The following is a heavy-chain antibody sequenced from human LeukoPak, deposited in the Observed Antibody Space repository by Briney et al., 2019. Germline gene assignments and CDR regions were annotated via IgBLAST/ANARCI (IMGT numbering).Heavy chain of an antibody. J-gene: IGHJ4*02. V-gene: IGHV3-7*05. CDR3: ARAGSVGSVDY. D-gene: IGHD5-24*01. Sequence: PGGSLRLSCAASAFTFSSYWMSWVRQAPGKGLEWVANINQGGSEEYYVDSVKGRFTISRDNAKNSLYLQMNSLRAEDTAVYYCARAGSVGSVDYWGQGTLGTVSS. CDR1: AFTFSSYW. CDR2: INQGGSEE.